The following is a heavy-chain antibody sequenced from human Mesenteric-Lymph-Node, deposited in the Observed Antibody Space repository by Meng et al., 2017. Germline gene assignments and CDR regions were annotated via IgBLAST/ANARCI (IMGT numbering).Heavy chain of an antibody. CDR2: IIPIFGTA. CDR1: GGTFSSYA. J-gene: IGHJ5*02. D-gene: IGHD2-15*01. Sequence: SVKVSCKASGGTFSSYAISWVRQAPGQGLEWMGGIIPIFGTANYAQKFQGRVTITADKSTSTAYMELSSLRSDDTAVYYYAREMIGYCSGGSCYEFGWFDPWGQGTLVTVSS. V-gene: IGHV1-69*06. CDR3: AREMIGYCSGGSCYEFGWFDP.